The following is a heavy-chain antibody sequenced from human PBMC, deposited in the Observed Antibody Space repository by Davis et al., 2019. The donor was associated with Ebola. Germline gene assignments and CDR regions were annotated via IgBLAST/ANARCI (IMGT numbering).Heavy chain of an antibody. CDR2: ISSSSSYI. J-gene: IGHJ4*02. CDR3: ALIGAPGSYYGVDY. D-gene: IGHD1-26*01. CDR1: GFTFSSYS. Sequence: GESLKISCAASGFTFSSYSMNWVRQAPGKGLEWVSSISSSSSYIYYADSVKGRFTISRDNAKNSLYLQMNSLRAEDTAVYYCALIGAPGSYYGVDYWGQGTLVTVSS. V-gene: IGHV3-21*01.